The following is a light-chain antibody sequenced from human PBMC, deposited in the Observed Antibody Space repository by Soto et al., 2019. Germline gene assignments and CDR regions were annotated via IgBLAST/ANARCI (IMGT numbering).Light chain of an antibody. CDR3: SSYTSSTPFV. Sequence: QSVLTQPASVSGSPGQSITISCTGTSSDVGGYNYVSWYQQHPGKAPKLMIYYVINRPSGVSNRFSGSKSGNTASLTISGLQAEDEADYYCSSYTSSTPFVFGTGTKVTVL. CDR1: SSDVGGYNY. J-gene: IGLJ1*01. CDR2: YVI. V-gene: IGLV2-14*01.